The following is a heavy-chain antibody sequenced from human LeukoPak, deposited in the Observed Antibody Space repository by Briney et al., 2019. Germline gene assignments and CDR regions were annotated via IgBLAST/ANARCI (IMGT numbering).Heavy chain of an antibody. CDR3: ARARPSMWIDY. V-gene: IGHV3-30*02. Sequence: GSLRLSCEASGYMFIGYGMHWVRQPPGEGLEWVAFIRYDGRHEYYTDSVKGRFTISRDSSKNTLYLQMNSLRPEDTAVYYCARARPSMWIDYWGQGTLVTVSS. J-gene: IGHJ4*02. D-gene: IGHD5-12*01. CDR2: IRYDGRHE. CDR1: GYMFIGYG.